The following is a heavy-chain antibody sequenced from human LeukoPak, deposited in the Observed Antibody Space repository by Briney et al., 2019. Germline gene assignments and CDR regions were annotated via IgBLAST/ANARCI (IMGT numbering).Heavy chain of an antibody. CDR2: ISAYNGNT. CDR3: ARDRDYYGSGSYYSDY. D-gene: IGHD3-10*01. CDR1: GYTFTSYG. V-gene: IGHV1-18*01. J-gene: IGHJ4*02. Sequence: ASVKVSCKASGYTFTSYGYSWVRQAPGQGLEWMGWISAYNGNTKYAQKLQGRVTMTTDTSTSTAYMELRSLRSDDTAVYYCARDRDYYGSGSYYSDYWGQGTLVTVSS.